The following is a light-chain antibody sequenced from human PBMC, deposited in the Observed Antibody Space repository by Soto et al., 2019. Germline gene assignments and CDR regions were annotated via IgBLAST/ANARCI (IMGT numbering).Light chain of an antibody. Sequence: AIQMTQSPSSLSASVGDRVTITCRASQGIRNDLGSYQQKPGKAPKLLIFAASSLQSGVPSRFSGSGSGTDFTLTISSLQPEDFATYYCLQDYNYPYTFRQGTKLEIK. V-gene: IGKV1-6*01. CDR2: AAS. J-gene: IGKJ2*01. CDR1: QGIRND. CDR3: LQDYNYPYT.